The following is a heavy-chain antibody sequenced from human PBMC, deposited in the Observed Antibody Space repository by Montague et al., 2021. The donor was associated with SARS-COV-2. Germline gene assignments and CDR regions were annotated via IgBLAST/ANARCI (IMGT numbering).Heavy chain of an antibody. CDR3: ARLKRYFDSSGPPSAFDF. J-gene: IGHJ3*01. D-gene: IGHD3-22*01. CDR1: GGSITNNIDY. Sequence: SETLSLTRTVSGGSITNNIDYWAWIRQPPGKGLEWIGSIYYTGNTYYNPSLKSRVTISVVTSKNHFTLKLSSVIAAETAVYYCARLKRYFDSSGPPSAFDFWGQGTKVTVSS. CDR2: IYYTGNT. V-gene: IGHV4-39*02.